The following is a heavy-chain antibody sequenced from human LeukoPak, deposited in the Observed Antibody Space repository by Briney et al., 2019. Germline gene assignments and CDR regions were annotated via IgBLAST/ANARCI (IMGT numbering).Heavy chain of an antibody. Sequence: PSGTLSLTCTVSGCSVSSYYWGWIRQPPGKGLEWIGYIYYSGSTNYNPSLKSRVTMSVDTSKNQFSLKVSYVTAADTAVYYCARSDEGFDYWGQGTLVTVSS. CDR1: GCSVSSYY. J-gene: IGHJ4*02. CDR2: IYYSGST. CDR3: ARSDEGFDY. V-gene: IGHV4-59*02.